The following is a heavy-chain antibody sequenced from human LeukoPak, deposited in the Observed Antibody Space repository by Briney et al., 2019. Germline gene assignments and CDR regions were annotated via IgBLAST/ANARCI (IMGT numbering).Heavy chain of an antibody. J-gene: IGHJ5*02. CDR1: GGSFSGYY. Sequence: PSETLSLTCAVYGGSFSGYYWSWIRQPPGKGLEWIGEINHSGSTNYNPSLKSRVTISVDTSKNQFSLKLSSVTAADTAVYYCARDAARRPFDPWGQGTLVTVSS. CDR3: ARDAARRPFDP. V-gene: IGHV4-34*01. CDR2: INHSGST. D-gene: IGHD6-6*01.